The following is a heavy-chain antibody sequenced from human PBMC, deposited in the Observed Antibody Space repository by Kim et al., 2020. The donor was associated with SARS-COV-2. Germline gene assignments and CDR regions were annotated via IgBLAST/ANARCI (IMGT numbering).Heavy chain of an antibody. Sequence: GGSLRLSCAASGLTFSSFAMSWVRQAPGKGLEWVSGISGDGDGTYYANSVKGRFTISRDNSKNTLYLQMNTLRAEDTAVYYCAKAYCSIFNCYVYYWGQG. V-gene: IGHV3-23*01. CDR1: GLTFSSFA. J-gene: IGHJ4*02. D-gene: IGHD2-2*01. CDR2: ISGDGDGT. CDR3: AKAYCSIFNCYVYY.